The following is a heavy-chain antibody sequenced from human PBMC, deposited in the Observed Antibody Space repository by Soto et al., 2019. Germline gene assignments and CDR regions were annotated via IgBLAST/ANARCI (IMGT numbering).Heavy chain of an antibody. Sequence: GGSLRLSCAASGFTFSSNYMSWVRQAPGKGLEWVSVIYSGGSTYYADSVKGRFTISRDNSKNTLYLQMNSLRAEDTAVYYCARAGGSGSYYLDYYYGMDVWGQGTTVTVSS. CDR3: ARAGGSGSYYLDYYYGMDV. V-gene: IGHV3-66*01. J-gene: IGHJ6*02. D-gene: IGHD3-10*01. CDR1: GFTFSSNY. CDR2: IYSGGST.